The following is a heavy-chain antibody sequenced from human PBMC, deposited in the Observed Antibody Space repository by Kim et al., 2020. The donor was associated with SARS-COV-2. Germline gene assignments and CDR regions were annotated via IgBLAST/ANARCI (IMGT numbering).Heavy chain of an antibody. D-gene: IGHD6-13*01. V-gene: IGHV4-34*01. CDR2: INHSGST. Sequence: SETLSLTCAVYGGSFSGYYWSWIRQPPGKGLEWIGEINHSGSTNYNPSLKSRVTISVDTSKNQFSLKLSSVTAADTAVYYCARGHSSSWYYWGQGTLVTV. CDR3: ARGHSSSWYY. J-gene: IGHJ4*02. CDR1: GGSFSGYY.